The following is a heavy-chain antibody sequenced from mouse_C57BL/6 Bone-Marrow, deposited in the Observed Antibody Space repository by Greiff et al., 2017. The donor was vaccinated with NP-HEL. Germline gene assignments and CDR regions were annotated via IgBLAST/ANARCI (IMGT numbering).Heavy chain of an antibody. CDR3: ARAYYYGSSLQWGFDV. V-gene: IGHV1-76*01. CDR1: GYTFTDYY. J-gene: IGHJ1*03. Sequence: VKLQQSGAELVRPGASVKLSCKASGYTFTDYYINWVKQRPGQGLEWIARIYPGSGNTYYNEKFKGKATLTAEKSSSTAYMQLSSLTSEDSAVYFCARAYYYGSSLQWGFDVWGTGTTVTVSS. CDR2: IYPGSGNT. D-gene: IGHD1-1*01.